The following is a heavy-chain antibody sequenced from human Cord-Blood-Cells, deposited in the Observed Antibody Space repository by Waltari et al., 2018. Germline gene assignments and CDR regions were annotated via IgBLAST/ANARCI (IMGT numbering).Heavy chain of an antibody. Sequence: QVQLQQWGAGLLTPSETLSLTCAVYGGSFSGYYWSWIRQPPGKGLEWIGEINHSGSTNYNPSLKSRVTISVDTSKNQFSLKLSSVTAADTAVYYCARGVTVTRNAFDIWGQGTMVTVSS. V-gene: IGHV4-34*01. J-gene: IGHJ3*02. CDR2: INHSGST. CDR1: GGSFSGYY. CDR3: ARGVTVTRNAFDI. D-gene: IGHD4-4*01.